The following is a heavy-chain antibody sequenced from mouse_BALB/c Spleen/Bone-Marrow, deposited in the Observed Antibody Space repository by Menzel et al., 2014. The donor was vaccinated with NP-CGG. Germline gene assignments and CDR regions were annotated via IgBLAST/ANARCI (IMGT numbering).Heavy chain of an antibody. CDR2: ISTYYGDT. J-gene: IGHJ4*01. Sequence: VMLVESGAELVRPGVSVKISCKGSGYTFTNNAIHWVKQSRAKSLEWIGIISTYYGDTTYNQKFKGKATMTVDKSSSTAYLKLARLTSEDSAIYYYARSGNVRNAMDYWGQGTSVTVSS. D-gene: IGHD1-1*01. V-gene: IGHV1S137*01. CDR1: GYTFTNNA. CDR3: ARSGNVRNAMDY.